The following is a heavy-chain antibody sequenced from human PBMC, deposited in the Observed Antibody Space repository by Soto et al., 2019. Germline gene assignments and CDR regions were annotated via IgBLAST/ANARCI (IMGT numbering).Heavy chain of an antibody. CDR2: IVPIYGTR. J-gene: IGHJ6*02. Sequence: GASVKVSCKASGGTFSRYAVSWVRQAPGQGLEWMGGIVPIYGTRGFAQKFQGRLTITADEPTRTAYMELSSLRSEDTAVYYCARDLDYYGLGSLYYSGMGGWGQANTVTV. D-gene: IGHD3-10*01. CDR3: ARDLDYYGLGSLYYSGMGG. CDR1: GGTFSRYA. V-gene: IGHV1-69*13.